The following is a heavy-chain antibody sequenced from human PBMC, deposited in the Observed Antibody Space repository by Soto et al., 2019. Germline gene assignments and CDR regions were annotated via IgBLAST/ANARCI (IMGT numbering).Heavy chain of an antibody. D-gene: IGHD2-2*01. Sequence: QVQLVQSGAEVKKPGSSVKVSCKASGGTFGSYAISWVRQAPGQGLEWMGGIIPSPGTANYAQKFQGRVTSAADEPTGTASVELSSLRSADTAVYYCARSQGSSTSLEIYYYYYYGMDVWGQGTTVTVSS. CDR1: GGTFGSYA. CDR3: ARSQGSSTSLEIYYYYYYGMDV. CDR2: IIPSPGTA. J-gene: IGHJ6*02. V-gene: IGHV1-69*01.